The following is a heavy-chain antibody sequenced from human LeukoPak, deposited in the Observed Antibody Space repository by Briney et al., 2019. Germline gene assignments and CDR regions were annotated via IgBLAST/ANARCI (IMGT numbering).Heavy chain of an antibody. J-gene: IGHJ4*02. CDR3: AREGDYYGSGSYVDY. CDR1: GFTFSNYW. V-gene: IGHV3-7*03. CDR2: IKQDGSEQ. D-gene: IGHD3-10*01. Sequence: GGSLRLSCAASGFTFSNYWMTWVRQAPGKGLEGVANIKQDGSEQYYVDSVKGRFTISRDNAKNSLYLQMNSLRAEDTAVYYCAREGDYYGSGSYVDYWGQGTLVTVSS.